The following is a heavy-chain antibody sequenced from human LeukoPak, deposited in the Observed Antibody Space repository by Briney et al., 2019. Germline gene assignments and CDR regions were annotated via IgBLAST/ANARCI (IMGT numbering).Heavy chain of an antibody. CDR3: AKDEDGDYWSNYYGMDV. V-gene: IGHV3-30*02. Sequence: QSGGSLRLSCAASGFTLGSCGMHWVRQAPGKGLEWVAFIRSDGSNKNYADSVKGRFTISRDNSKNTVYLQMNSLRAEDTAVYYCAKDEDGDYWSNYYGMDVWGHGTTVTVSS. D-gene: IGHD4-17*01. J-gene: IGHJ6*02. CDR2: IRSDGSNK. CDR1: GFTLGSCG.